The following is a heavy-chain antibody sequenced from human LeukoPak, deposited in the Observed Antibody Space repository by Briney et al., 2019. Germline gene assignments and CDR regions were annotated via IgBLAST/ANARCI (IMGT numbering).Heavy chain of an antibody. CDR1: GYTFNGHY. CDR3: ASLPPPSSSWYLFDY. Sequence: ASVKVSCKACGYTFNGHYIHWVRQAPGQGLEWMGWINPHRGATNYAQKFQRRVAVTRDTSIGTAYMELNSHASDDTAVYYCASLPPPSSSWYLFDYWGQGTLVTVSS. V-gene: IGHV1-2*02. J-gene: IGHJ4*02. D-gene: IGHD6-13*01. CDR2: INPHRGAT.